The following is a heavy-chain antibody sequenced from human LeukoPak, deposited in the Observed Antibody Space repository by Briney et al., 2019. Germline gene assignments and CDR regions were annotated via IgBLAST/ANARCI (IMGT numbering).Heavy chain of an antibody. V-gene: IGHV1-46*01. Sequence: ASVTDSCKASGYTFTNNYLHWVRQAPGQGLEWVGMIYPRDGSTSYAQNFQGRVTVTRDTSTTTVHMELRGLRSEDTAVYYCARDQEGFDYWGQGTVVTVSS. CDR1: GYTFTNNY. CDR2: IYPRDGST. CDR3: ARDQEGFDY. J-gene: IGHJ4*02.